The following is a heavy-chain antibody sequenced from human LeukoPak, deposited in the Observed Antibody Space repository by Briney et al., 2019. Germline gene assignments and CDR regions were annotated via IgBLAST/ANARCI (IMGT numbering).Heavy chain of an antibody. J-gene: IGHJ4*02. D-gene: IGHD6-19*01. CDR1: GFMFSSYA. CDR2: ISSGGDST. Sequence: GGSLRLSCAASGFMFSSYAMSWVRQVPGKGLEWVAAISSGGDSTYFAASVKGRFTISRDNSNNTVFLQMISLRAEDTAVYYCTKDRKKDKWLKLNSFDYWGQGILVTVSS. V-gene: IGHV3-23*01. CDR3: TKDRKKDKWLKLNSFDY.